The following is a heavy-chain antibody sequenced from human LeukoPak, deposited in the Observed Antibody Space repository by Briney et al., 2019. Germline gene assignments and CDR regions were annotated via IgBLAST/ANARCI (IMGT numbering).Heavy chain of an antibody. CDR3: ARVGSGGYRFMDV. J-gene: IGHJ6*02. CDR2: IYYSGST. Sequence: SETLSLTCTVSGGSISSYYWSWIRQPPGKGLEWIGYIYYSGSTNYNPSLKSRVTISVDTSKNQFSLKLSSVTAADTAVYYCARVGSGGYRFMDVWGQGTTVTVSS. V-gene: IGHV4-59*01. D-gene: IGHD5-12*01. CDR1: GGSISSYY.